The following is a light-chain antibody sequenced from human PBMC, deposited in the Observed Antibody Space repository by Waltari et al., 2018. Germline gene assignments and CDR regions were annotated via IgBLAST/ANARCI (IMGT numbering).Light chain of an antibody. Sequence: DIQMTQSPSSLSASVGDRVSITCRASQDISSSLAWFQQRPGKAPNLLLYGASTLQSGVPSRFSGSGSGTDYTLTISSLQPEDFVTYYCQQYFIYPHTFGQGTKLEIK. CDR3: QQYFIYPHT. J-gene: IGKJ2*01. CDR2: GAS. V-gene: IGKV1-NL1*01. CDR1: QDISSS.